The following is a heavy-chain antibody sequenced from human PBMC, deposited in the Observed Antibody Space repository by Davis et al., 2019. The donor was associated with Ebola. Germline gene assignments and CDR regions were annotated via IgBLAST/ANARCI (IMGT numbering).Heavy chain of an antibody. CDR3: ARATHLDY. Sequence: GESLKISCAASGFTFSNYAMHWVRQAPGKGLEWVAFIRFDGSTKYYADSVKGRFAISRDNSKNTLYLQMNSLRAEDTAVYYCARATHLDYWGQGTLVTVSS. CDR1: GFTFSNYA. J-gene: IGHJ4*02. V-gene: IGHV3-30*02. CDR2: IRFDGSTK.